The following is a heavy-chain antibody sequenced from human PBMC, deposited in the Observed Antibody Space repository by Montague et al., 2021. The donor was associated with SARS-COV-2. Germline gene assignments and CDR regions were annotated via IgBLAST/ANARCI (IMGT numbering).Heavy chain of an antibody. CDR2: IFHSGTN. D-gene: IGHD6-13*01. Sequence: SETLSLTCRVSGDSISTSNWRTWVRQTPGKGQEWIGEIFHSGTNNYNPSLKSRVSISGDKSNNQFSLRLSSLIAEDTAVCYCATLSRRTAAGTRDYFGLDVWGQGTTVVVSS. V-gene: IGHV4-4*02. CDR1: GDSISTSNW. J-gene: IGHJ6*02. CDR3: ATLSRRTAAGTRDYFGLDV.